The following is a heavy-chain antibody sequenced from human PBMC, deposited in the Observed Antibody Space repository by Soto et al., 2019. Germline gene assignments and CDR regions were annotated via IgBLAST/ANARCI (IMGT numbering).Heavy chain of an antibody. D-gene: IGHD3-16*01. Sequence: EVHLVESGGGLVQPGGSLRLSCAASGFTFTTYYMHWVRQAPGKGLVWVSRISGDGSSTDYADSVKGRFTPSRDNARTTLSRQMSSLRVEDTAVYYCARGGRGGFDYWGQGVLVTVSS. V-gene: IGHV3-74*01. CDR2: ISGDGSST. CDR1: GFTFTTYY. J-gene: IGHJ4*02. CDR3: ARGGRGGFDY.